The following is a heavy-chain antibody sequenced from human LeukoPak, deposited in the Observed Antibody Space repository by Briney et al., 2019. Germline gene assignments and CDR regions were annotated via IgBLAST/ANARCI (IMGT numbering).Heavy chain of an antibody. CDR3: ARGYYDFWSGYRIDY. Sequence: PGGSLRLSCAASGFTFSSYWMHWVRQAPGKGLVWVSRINSDGSSTSYAGSVKGRFTISRDNAKNTLYLQMNSLRAEDTAVYYCARGYYDFWSGYRIDYWGQGTLVTVSS. V-gene: IGHV3-74*01. J-gene: IGHJ4*02. CDR1: GFTFSSYW. D-gene: IGHD3-3*01. CDR2: INSDGSST.